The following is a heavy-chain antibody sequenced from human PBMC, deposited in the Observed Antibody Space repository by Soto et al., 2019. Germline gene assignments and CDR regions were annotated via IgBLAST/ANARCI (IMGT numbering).Heavy chain of an antibody. CDR1: GGSISSSSYY. J-gene: IGHJ6*02. CDR3: ARYTYLVDYYGMDV. V-gene: IGHV4-39*01. D-gene: IGHD2-15*01. CDR2: IYYSGST. Sequence: SETLSLTCTVSGGSISSSSYYWGWIRQPPGKGLEWIGSIYYSGSTYYNPSLKSRVTISVDTSKNQFSLKLSSVTAADTAVYYCARYTYLVDYYGMDVWGQGTTVTVSS.